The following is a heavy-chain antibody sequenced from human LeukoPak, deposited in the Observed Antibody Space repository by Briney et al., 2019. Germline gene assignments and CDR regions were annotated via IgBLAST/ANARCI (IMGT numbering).Heavy chain of an antibody. J-gene: IGHJ4*02. D-gene: IGHD3-22*01. CDR1: GFIFDDYA. CDR3: TKGPGYDSSGYYSS. V-gene: IGHV3-9*01. Sequence: PGGSLRLSCAASGFIFDDYAKHWVRQAPGKGLEWVSGISWNSGSVGYADSVKGRFTISRDNAKKSLYLQMNSLRAEDTALYYCTKGPGYDSSGYYSSWGQGTLVTVSS. CDR2: ISWNSGSV.